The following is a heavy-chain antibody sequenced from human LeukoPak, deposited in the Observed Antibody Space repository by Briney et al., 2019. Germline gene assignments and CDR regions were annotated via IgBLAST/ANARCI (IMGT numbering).Heavy chain of an antibody. Sequence: GGSLRLSCAASGFTFSNHWMSWVRQAPGKGLEWVANIKQDGSEAYDGDSVRGRFTISRDNAKNSLYLQMNSLGAEDTAVYYCARVEWMGRMDYWGQGTLITVSS. CDR2: IKQDGSEA. J-gene: IGHJ4*02. D-gene: IGHD3-3*01. CDR1: GFTFSNHW. V-gene: IGHV3-7*04. CDR3: ARVEWMGRMDY.